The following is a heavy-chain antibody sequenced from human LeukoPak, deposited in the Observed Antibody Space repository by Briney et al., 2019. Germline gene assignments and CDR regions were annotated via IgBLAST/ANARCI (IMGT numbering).Heavy chain of an antibody. Sequence: PSETLSLTCAVYGGSFSGYYWTWIRQPPGKGLEWIGEINHSGSTNYNPSLKSRVTISVDTSKNQFPLKLSSVTAADTAVYYCARHLQQLVRMDVWGKGTTVTVSS. V-gene: IGHV4-34*01. D-gene: IGHD6-13*01. CDR1: GGSFSGYY. CDR3: ARHLQQLVRMDV. J-gene: IGHJ6*03. CDR2: INHSGST.